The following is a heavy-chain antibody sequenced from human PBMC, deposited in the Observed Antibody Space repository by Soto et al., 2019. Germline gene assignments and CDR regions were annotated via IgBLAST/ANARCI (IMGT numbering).Heavy chain of an antibody. Sequence: GGSLRLSCAASGFTFSSYAMHWVRQAPGKGLEWVAVISYDGSNKYYADSVKGRFTISRDNSKNTLYLQMNSLRAEDTAVYYCARPPEGIVGATTQNFDYWGQGTLVTVSS. D-gene: IGHD1-26*01. J-gene: IGHJ4*02. CDR1: GFTFSSYA. CDR3: ARPPEGIVGATTQNFDY. CDR2: ISYDGSNK. V-gene: IGHV3-30-3*01.